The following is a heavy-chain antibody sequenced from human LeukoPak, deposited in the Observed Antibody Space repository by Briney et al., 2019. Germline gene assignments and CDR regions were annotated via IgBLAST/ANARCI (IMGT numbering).Heavy chain of an antibody. Sequence: PGGSLRLSCAASGFTFTNYDMSWVRQAPGKGLEWVSTISDSGHSTSYADSVKGRFTISRDNSKNTLYLQMNSLRAEDTALYYCSKDPNGDYVGAFDAWGQGTMVTVSS. J-gene: IGHJ3*01. V-gene: IGHV3-23*01. D-gene: IGHD4-17*01. CDR3: SKDPNGDYVGAFDA. CDR2: ISDSGHST. CDR1: GFTFTNYD.